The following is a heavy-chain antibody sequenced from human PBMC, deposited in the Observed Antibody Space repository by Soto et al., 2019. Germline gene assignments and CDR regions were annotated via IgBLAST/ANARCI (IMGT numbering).Heavy chain of an antibody. J-gene: IGHJ4*02. CDR1: GGIFSSFA. CDR3: AMGGSPYVWFNEY. Sequence: QEQLVQSGAEVKKPGSSMKVSCKASGGIFSSFAISWVRQAPGQGLEWMGGIIPVFGTTNYAQKFQDRVTITADESTNPAYMELSSLRSEDTAMYYCAMGGSPYVWFNEYWGQGTLVTVSS. V-gene: IGHV1-69*01. CDR2: IIPVFGTT. D-gene: IGHD3-16*01.